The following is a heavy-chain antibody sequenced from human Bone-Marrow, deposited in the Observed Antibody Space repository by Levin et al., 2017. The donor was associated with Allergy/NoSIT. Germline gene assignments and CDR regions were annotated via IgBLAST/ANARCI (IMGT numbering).Heavy chain of an antibody. J-gene: IGHJ5*02. Sequence: SGPTLVKPTQTLTLTCTFSGFSLSTSGVGVDWIRQSPGKALEWLALIYWDDDKRYIPSLKSRLTITKDTPKNQADLTMTNMDPLDTATYYCAHRSRSHLPTKNWLDPWGQGIRVTVSS. V-gene: IGHV2-5*02. CDR1: GFSLSTSGVG. D-gene: IGHD3-10*01. CDR3: AHRSRSHLPTKNWLDP. CDR2: IYWDDDK.